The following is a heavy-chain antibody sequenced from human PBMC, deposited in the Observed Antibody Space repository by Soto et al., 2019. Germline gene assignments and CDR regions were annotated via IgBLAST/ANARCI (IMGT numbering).Heavy chain of an antibody. D-gene: IGHD2-8*01. V-gene: IGHV3-74*01. J-gene: IGHJ4*02. CDR3: ARWGRYTEYCPNGVCYIDY. Sequence: GGSLRLSCAASGFTFSSYWMHWVRQAPGKGLEWVSRINSDGSSTSYADSVKGRFTISRDNANNTLYLQMNSLRAEDTAVYYCARWGRYTEYCPNGVCYIDYWGQGTLVTVSS. CDR1: GFTFSSYW. CDR2: INSDGSST.